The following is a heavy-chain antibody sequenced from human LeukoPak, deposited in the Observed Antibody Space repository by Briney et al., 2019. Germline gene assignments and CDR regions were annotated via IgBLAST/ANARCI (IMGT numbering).Heavy chain of an antibody. V-gene: IGHV3-33*01. CDR3: ARDLRLSSGYLLYYFDY. J-gene: IGHJ4*02. CDR1: GFTFSTYA. Sequence: GGSLRLSCVTSGFTFSTYAMYWVRQAPGKGLEWVAVIWYDGSNKYYADPVKGRFTISRDNSKNTLSLQMNSLRVEDTAMYYCARDLRLSSGYLLYYFDYWGQGTLVTVSS. CDR2: IWYDGSNK. D-gene: IGHD3-22*01.